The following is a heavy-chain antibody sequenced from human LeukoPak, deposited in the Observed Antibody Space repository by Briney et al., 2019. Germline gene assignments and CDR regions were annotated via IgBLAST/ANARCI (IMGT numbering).Heavy chain of an antibody. J-gene: IGHJ4*02. V-gene: IGHV3-30*18. Sequence: GGSLRLSCAAPGFTFSSYGMHWVRQAPGKGLEWVAVISYDGSNKYYADSVKGRFTISRDNSKNTLYLQVNSLRGEDTAVYYCAKDRGVTATRGPIDYWGQGTLVTVSS. CDR2: ISYDGSNK. CDR3: AKDRGVTATRGPIDY. CDR1: GFTFSSYG. D-gene: IGHD2-15*01.